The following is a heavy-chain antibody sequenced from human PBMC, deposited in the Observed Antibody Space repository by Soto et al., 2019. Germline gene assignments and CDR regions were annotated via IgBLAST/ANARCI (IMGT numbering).Heavy chain of an antibody. CDR3: AKALYSSTYSRGMDV. V-gene: IGHV3-23*01. CDR2: IGGDAVTT. J-gene: IGHJ6*02. Sequence: PVGSLRLSCAASGFSFGSYSMTWVRQAPGKGLEWVSVIGGDAVTTYYADSVKGRFTVSRDNSENTVHLQMNSLRAEDTAVYYCAKALYSSTYSRGMDVWGQGTTVTVSS. D-gene: IGHD6-19*01. CDR1: GFSFGSYS.